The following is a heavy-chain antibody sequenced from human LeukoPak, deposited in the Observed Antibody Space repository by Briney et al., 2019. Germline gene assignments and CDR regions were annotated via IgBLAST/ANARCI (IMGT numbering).Heavy chain of an antibody. V-gene: IGHV1-3*01. CDR1: GYTFTSYA. Sequence: EASVKVPCKASGYTFTSYAMHWVRQAPGQRLEWMGWINAGNGNTKYSQKFQGRVTITRDTSASTAYMELSSLRSEDTAVYYCARDLMVFFGVVITNYYYYGMDVWGQGTTVTVSS. CDR3: ARDLMVFFGVVITNYYYYGMDV. CDR2: INAGNGNT. J-gene: IGHJ6*02. D-gene: IGHD3-3*01.